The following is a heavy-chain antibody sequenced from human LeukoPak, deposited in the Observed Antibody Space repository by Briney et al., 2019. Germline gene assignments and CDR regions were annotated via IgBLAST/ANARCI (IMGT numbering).Heavy chain of an antibody. V-gene: IGHV1-46*01. CDR3: ASLGMRKFSF. CDR2: IDPSHGGT. D-gene: IGHD7-27*01. J-gene: IGHJ4*02. CDR1: GYNFTTHS. Sequence: ASVKVSCKASGYNFTTHSLHWVRQAPGQGLEWMGIIDPSHGGTVYGRKFQGRITVTRDTSTSTAYMELGSLKAEDTAVYYCASLGMRKFSFWGQGTLVTVSS.